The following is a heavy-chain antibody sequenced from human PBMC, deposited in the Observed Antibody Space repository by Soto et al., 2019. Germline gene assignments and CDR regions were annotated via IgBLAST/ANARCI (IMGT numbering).Heavy chain of an antibody. D-gene: IGHD6-19*01. J-gene: IGHJ2*01. V-gene: IGHV6-1*02. CDR1: GDSVSSGTAT. CDR2: TYYRSKWYT. Sequence: QVQLQQSGPGLVKPSQTLSLICAISGDSVSSGTATWSWIRQSPSRGLEWLGRTYYRSKWYTDYAESLKSRIAITPDTSTNQLSLQVNSVTPEDTAVYFCARDGSGFHWYFDVWGRGTLVTVSS. CDR3: ARDGSGFHWYFDV.